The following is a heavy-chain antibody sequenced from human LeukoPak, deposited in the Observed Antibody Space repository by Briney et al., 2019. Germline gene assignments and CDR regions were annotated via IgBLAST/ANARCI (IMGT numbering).Heavy chain of an antibody. CDR1: GFTFSRYD. J-gene: IGHJ4*02. CDR3: ATDPTPYYCGDYYFDY. Sequence: GGALRLSCVASGFTFSRYDMHWVREAIGKGLEWVSAIGTAGDTYYPGYVKGRFTISRDNSKNTLYLQMNSLRAEDTAVYYCATDPTPYYCGDYYFDYWGQGTLVTVSS. CDR2: IGTAGDT. D-gene: IGHD4-17*01. V-gene: IGHV3-13*01.